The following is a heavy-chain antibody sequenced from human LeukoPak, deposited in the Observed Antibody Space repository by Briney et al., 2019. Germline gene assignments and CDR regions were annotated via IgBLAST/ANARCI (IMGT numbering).Heavy chain of an antibody. CDR2: INHSGST. V-gene: IGHV4-34*01. D-gene: IGHD3-22*01. CDR1: GGSFSGYY. CDR3: ARGRYYYDSSGYYSVGFDP. J-gene: IGHJ5*02. Sequence: PSETLSLTCAVYGGSFSGYYWSWIRQPPGKGLEWIGEINHSGSTNYNPSLKSRVTISVDTSKNQFSLKLSSVTAADTAVYYCARGRYYYDSSGYYSVGFDPWGQGTLVTVSS.